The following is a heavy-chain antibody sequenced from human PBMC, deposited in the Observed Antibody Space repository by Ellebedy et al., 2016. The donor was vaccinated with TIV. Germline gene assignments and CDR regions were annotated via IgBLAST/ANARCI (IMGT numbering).Heavy chain of an antibody. Sequence: ASVTVSCKGSGYSFTSYWIGWVRQMPGKALEWMGIIYPGYSDTRYSPSFQGQVTISADKSIRTAYLQWSGLKASDTSMYYCARLLGTGGYFDLWGRGTLVTVSS. CDR2: IYPGYSDT. J-gene: IGHJ2*01. CDR3: ARLLGTGGYFDL. D-gene: IGHD2-8*02. CDR1: GYSFTSYW. V-gene: IGHV5-51*01.